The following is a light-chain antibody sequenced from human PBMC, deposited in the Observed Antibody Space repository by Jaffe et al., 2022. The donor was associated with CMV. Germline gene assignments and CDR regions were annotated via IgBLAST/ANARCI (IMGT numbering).Light chain of an antibody. CDR1: QSVSSSY. CDR2: GAS. J-gene: IGKJ3*01. CDR3: QQYGSSPFT. V-gene: IGKV3-20*01. Sequence: EIVLTQSPGTLSLSPGERATLSCRASQSVSSSYLAWYQQKSGQAPRLLIYGASSRATGIPDRFSGSGSGTEFTLTISRPEPEDFAVYYCQQYGSSPFTFGPGTKVEIK.